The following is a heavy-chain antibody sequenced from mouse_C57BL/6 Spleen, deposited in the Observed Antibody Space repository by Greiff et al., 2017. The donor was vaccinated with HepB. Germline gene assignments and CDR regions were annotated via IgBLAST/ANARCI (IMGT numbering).Heavy chain of an antibody. CDR1: GYAFTNYL. J-gene: IGHJ4*01. CDR3: ARDPYYYGSSYGYAMDY. CDR2: INPGSGGT. V-gene: IGHV1-54*01. D-gene: IGHD1-1*01. Sequence: VKLQESGAELVRPGTSVKVSCKASGYAFTNYLIEWVKQRPGQGLEWIGVINPGSGGTNYNEKFKGKATLTADKSSSTAYMQLSSLTSEDSAVYFCARDPYYYGSSYGYAMDYWGQGTSVTVSS.